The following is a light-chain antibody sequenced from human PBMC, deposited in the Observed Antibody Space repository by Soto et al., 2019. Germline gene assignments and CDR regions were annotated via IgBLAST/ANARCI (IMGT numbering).Light chain of an antibody. V-gene: IGLV2-14*01. CDR1: NNDIGRFDF. CDR2: EVR. J-gene: IGLJ2*01. CDR3: ASFTLLNSLI. Sequence: QSALTQPASLSGSPGQSITISCTGTNNDIGRFDFVSWYQQHPGNSPKLILYEVRDRPSGVSSRFSGSKSANTASLTISGLQAEDEAVYYCASFTLLNSLIFGGGTMLTVL.